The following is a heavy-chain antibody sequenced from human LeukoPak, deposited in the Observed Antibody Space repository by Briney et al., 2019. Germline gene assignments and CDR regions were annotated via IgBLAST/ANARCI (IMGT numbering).Heavy chain of an antibody. CDR2: INPHTGAT. Sequence: ASVKVSCKASGYTFTDYNAYWGRHAAGQGAEWMGWINPHTGATIYAQKFQGRITMTRESSISTAYMELSRLISDDTAIYYCARRYCRGGSCYPDYWGQGTLVTVSS. V-gene: IGHV1-2*02. J-gene: IGHJ4*02. D-gene: IGHD2-15*01. CDR3: ARRYCRGGSCYPDY. CDR1: GYTFTDYN.